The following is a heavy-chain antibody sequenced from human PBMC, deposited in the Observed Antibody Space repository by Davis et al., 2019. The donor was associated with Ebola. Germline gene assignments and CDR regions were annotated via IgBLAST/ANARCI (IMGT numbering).Heavy chain of an antibody. J-gene: IGHJ4*02. CDR1: GYNFPNFW. Sequence: GESLKISCKGSGYNFPNFWIGWVRQMPGKGLEWMGIILPGDSDTRYSPSFQGQVMISADKSINTAYLQWSSLRASDTAMYYCARQKSWGSSWYLAYWGQGTLVTVSS. D-gene: IGHD6-13*01. CDR2: ILPGDSDT. V-gene: IGHV5-51*01. CDR3: ARQKSWGSSWYLAY.